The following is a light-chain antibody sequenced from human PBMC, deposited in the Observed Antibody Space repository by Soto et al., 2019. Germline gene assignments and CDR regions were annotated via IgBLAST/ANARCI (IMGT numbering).Light chain of an antibody. CDR2: DVS. CDR1: SSDVGGYNY. Sequence: QPVLTQPASVSGSPGQSITISCTGTSSDVGGYNYVSWYQQHPGEAPQLMIYDVSNRPSGVSDRFSGSKSGNTASLTISGLQAEDEADYYCSSYTSSITYVFGSGTKLTVL. J-gene: IGLJ1*01. V-gene: IGLV2-14*01. CDR3: SSYTSSITYV.